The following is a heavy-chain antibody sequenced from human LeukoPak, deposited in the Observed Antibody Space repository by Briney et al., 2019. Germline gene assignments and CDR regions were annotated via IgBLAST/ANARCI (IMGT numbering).Heavy chain of an antibody. D-gene: IGHD6-19*01. CDR2: ISSSGSSI. J-gene: IGHJ4*02. V-gene: IGHV3-48*03. CDR3: ATKVAGTSHFSY. Sequence: GGSLRLSCAASGFTFSYYEMNWVRQAPGKGLEWVSYISSSGSSIFYADSVKGRFTISRDNAKNSLYLQMHSLSAEDTAVYYCATKVAGTSHFSYWGQGTRVTVSS. CDR1: GFTFSYYE.